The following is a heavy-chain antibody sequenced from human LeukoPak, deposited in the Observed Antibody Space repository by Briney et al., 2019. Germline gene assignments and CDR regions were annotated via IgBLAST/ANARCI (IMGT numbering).Heavy chain of an antibody. Sequence: GASVKVSCKASGGTFSSYAISWVRQAPGQGLEWMGRIIPILGIANYAQKFQGRVTITADKSTSTAYMELSSLRSEDTAVYYCARGGGWLLYSKGGAFDIWGQGTMVTVSS. CDR3: ARGGGWLLYSKGGAFDI. J-gene: IGHJ3*02. D-gene: IGHD3-9*01. CDR2: IIPILGIA. CDR1: GGTFSSYA. V-gene: IGHV1-69*04.